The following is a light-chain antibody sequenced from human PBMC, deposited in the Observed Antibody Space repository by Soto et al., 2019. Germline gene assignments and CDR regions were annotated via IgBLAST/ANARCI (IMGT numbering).Light chain of an antibody. J-gene: IGLJ1*01. CDR3: SSYTSSSPYV. CDR2: EVS. CDR1: SSDVGAYNY. Sequence: QYVLTQPASVSGSPGQSITLSCTVTSSDVGAYNYVSWYQQHPGKAPKLMIYEVSNRPSGVSNRFSGSKSGNTASLTISGLQAEEEADYYCSSYTSSSPYVFGTGTKLTVL. V-gene: IGLV2-14*01.